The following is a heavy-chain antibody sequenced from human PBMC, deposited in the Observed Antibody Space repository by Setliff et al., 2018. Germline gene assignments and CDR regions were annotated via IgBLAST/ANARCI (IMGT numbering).Heavy chain of an antibody. V-gene: IGHV3-23*01. D-gene: IGHD3-3*01. Sequence: GGSLRLSCAASGFTFSGYYMQWVRQAPGKGLEWVSGIGGRGISTYYADSVKGRFIISRDNSKNTLYLQMNSLRAEDTAVYYCAKDGDYNFWSGYFRAYYYYYYMDVWGKGTTVTVSS. CDR2: IGGRGIST. CDR3: AKDGDYNFWSGYFRAYYYYYYMDV. J-gene: IGHJ6*03. CDR1: GFTFSGYY.